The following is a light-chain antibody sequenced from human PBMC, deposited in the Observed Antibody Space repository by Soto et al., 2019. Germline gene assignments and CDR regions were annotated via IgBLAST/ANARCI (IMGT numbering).Light chain of an antibody. CDR1: QSISSW. V-gene: IGKV1-5*03. CDR3: QQYNSWWT. J-gene: IGKJ1*01. Sequence: DIQMTQSPSTLSASVGDRVTITCRASQSISSWLAWYQQKPGKAPTLLIYKASSLESGVPSRFSGSGSGTEFTLTISSLQPDVFATYYCQQYNSWWTFGQGTKVEIK. CDR2: KAS.